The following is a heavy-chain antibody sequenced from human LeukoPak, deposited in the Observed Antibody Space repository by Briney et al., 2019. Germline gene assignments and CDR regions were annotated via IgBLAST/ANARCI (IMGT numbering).Heavy chain of an antibody. CDR1: GGTFSSYA. D-gene: IGHD5-12*01. J-gene: IGHJ4*02. CDR3: ARDDQATSYDY. CDR2: IIPIFGTA. V-gene: IGHV1-69*13. Sequence: SVKVSCKASGGTFSSYAISWVRQAPGQGLGWMGGIIPIFGTANYAQKFQGRVTITADESKSTAYMELSSLRSEDTAVYYCARDDQATSYDYWGQGTLVTVSS.